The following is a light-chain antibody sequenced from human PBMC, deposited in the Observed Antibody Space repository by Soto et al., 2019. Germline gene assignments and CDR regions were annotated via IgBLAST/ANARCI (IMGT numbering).Light chain of an antibody. CDR3: SSYTSSSTSYV. Sequence: GRTEPASVSGSPGQSITMSCTGTSSDVGGYNYVSWYQQHPDKAPKLMIYEVSNRPSGVSNRFSGSKSGNTASLTISGLQAEDEADYYCSSYTSSSTSYVFGTGTKVTVL. V-gene: IGLV2-14*01. J-gene: IGLJ1*01. CDR2: EVS. CDR1: SSDVGGYNY.